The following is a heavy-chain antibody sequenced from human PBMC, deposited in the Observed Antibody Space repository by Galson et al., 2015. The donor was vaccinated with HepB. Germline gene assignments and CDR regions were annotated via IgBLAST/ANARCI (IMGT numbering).Heavy chain of an antibody. V-gene: IGHV1-2*02. Sequence: SVKVSCKASGYTFTSYGISWVRQAPGQGLEWMGWINPNSGGTNYAQKFQGRVTMTRDTSISTAYMELSRLRSDDTAVYYCARDSRQQVDYWGQGTLVTVSS. CDR1: GYTFTSYG. J-gene: IGHJ4*02. CDR3: ARDSRQQVDY. D-gene: IGHD6-13*01. CDR2: INPNSGGT.